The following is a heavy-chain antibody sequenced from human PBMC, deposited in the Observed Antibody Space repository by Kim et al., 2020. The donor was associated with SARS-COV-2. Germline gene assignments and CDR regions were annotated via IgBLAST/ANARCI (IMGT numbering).Heavy chain of an antibody. CDR1: GFTFSSYW. D-gene: IGHD3-22*01. Sequence: GGSLRLSCAASGFTFSSYWMSWVRQAPGKGLEWVANIKQDGSEKYYVDSVKGRFTISRDNAKNSLYLQMNSLRAEDTAVYYCARRRGGYYDRYFDYWGQGTLVTVSS. CDR3: ARRRGGYYDRYFDY. CDR2: IKQDGSEK. J-gene: IGHJ4*02. V-gene: IGHV3-7*01.